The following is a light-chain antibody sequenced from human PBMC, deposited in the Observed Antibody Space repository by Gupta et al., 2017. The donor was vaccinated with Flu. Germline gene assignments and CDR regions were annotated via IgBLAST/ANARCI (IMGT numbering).Light chain of an antibody. J-gene: IGLJ2*01. CDR2: SNN. V-gene: IGLV1-44*01. CDR3: AAWDDSPNGVV. Sequence: QSVLPQPPSASGTPGNRVAISFSGSRANIGSNTVNWYQQLPGTAPKLLIYSNNQRPSGFPDRFAGSKSGTSASLAISGLQSEDEADYYCAAWDDSPNGVVFGGGTKLTVL. CDR1: RANIGSNT.